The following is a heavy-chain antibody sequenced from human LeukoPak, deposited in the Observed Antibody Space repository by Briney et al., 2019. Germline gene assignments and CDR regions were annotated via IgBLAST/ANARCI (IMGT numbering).Heavy chain of an antibody. D-gene: IGHD6-13*01. CDR3: ARGSRVAAAQGFDP. Sequence: SVKVSCKASGATFSSYAISWVRQAPGQGLERMGRIIPILGIANYAQKFQGRVTITADKSTSTAYMELSSLRSEDTAVYYCARGSRVAAAQGFDPWGQGTLVTVSS. V-gene: IGHV1-69*04. CDR2: IIPILGIA. J-gene: IGHJ5*02. CDR1: GATFSSYA.